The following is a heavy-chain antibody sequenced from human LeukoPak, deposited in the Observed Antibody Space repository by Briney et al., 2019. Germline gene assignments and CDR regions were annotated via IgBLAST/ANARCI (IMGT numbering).Heavy chain of an antibody. CDR1: GFSFSIYG. Sequence: PGRSLRLSCAASGFSFSIYGMHWVRQVPGKGLDWVAVIWYDGSKKYYADSVKGRRSISREDSKSTLYLQKNSMRAEDAATYYCVGDPGVVAYCFSSGGQGTLATVSS. CDR3: VGDPGVVAYCFSS. CDR2: IWYDGSKK. J-gene: IGHJ4*02. V-gene: IGHV3-33*01. D-gene: IGHD2-21*02.